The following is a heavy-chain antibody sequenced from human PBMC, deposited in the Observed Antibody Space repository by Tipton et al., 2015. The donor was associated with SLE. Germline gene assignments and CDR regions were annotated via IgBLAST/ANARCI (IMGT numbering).Heavy chain of an antibody. D-gene: IGHD3-10*01. J-gene: IGHJ5*02. CDR3: AREPPYGHGWFDP. Sequence: QVQLVQSGGGVVQPGRSLRLLGAASGFRFRKYGMHWVRQAPGKGLEWVAVISYDGSNKYYADSVKGRFTISRDNSKNTLYLQMNSLRAEDTAVYYCAREPPYGHGWFDPWGQGTLVTVSS. CDR2: ISYDGSNK. CDR1: GFRFRKYG. V-gene: IGHV3-30*19.